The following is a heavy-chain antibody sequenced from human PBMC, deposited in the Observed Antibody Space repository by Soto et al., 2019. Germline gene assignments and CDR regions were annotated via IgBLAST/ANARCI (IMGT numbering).Heavy chain of an antibody. Sequence: PGGSLRLSCATSGFTFYTFAMHWVRQAPGKGLGWVAVMSYDGTKEDYADSVKGRFTISRDNSQKTLFLQMNSLKAEDTAVYYCARDRTYNYENNGYFGHWGQGTLVTVSS. J-gene: IGHJ4*01. D-gene: IGHD3-22*01. CDR1: GFTFYTFA. CDR3: ARDRTYNYENNGYFGH. CDR2: MSYDGTKE. V-gene: IGHV3-30-3*01.